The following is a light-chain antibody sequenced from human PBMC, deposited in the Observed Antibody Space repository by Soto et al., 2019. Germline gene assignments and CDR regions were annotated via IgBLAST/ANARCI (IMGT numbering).Light chain of an antibody. J-gene: IGKJ2*01. CDR3: QKYDSAPYP. V-gene: IGKV1-27*01. Sequence: DIQMTQSPASLSASVGDRVTITCRASQDISSYLDWYQQKPGKVPELLIYAASTLHSGVQSRFSGSGSGTDFTLAISSLQAEDVSTYYCQKYDSAPYPFGQGTKLEMK. CDR2: AAS. CDR1: QDISSY.